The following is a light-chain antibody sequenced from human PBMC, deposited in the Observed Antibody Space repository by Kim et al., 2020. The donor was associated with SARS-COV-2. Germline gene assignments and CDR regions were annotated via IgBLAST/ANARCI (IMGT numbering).Light chain of an antibody. CDR3: QVWDSSSDHRV. CDR2: YDS. V-gene: IGLV3-21*04. J-gene: IGLJ3*02. Sequence: SYELTQPPSVSVAPGKTARITCGGNNIGSKSVHWYQQKQGQAPVLVIYYDSDRPSGIPERFSGSNSGNTATLTISRVEAGDEADYYCQVWDSSSDHRVFGGGTQLTVL. CDR1: NIGSKS.